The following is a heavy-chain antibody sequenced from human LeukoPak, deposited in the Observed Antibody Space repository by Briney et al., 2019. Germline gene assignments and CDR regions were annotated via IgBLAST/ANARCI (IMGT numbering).Heavy chain of an antibody. V-gene: IGHV1-18*01. CDR2: ISAYNGDT. J-gene: IGHJ4*02. D-gene: IGHD4-17*01. CDR1: GYTFTSYG. Sequence: ASVKVSCKASGYTFTSYGISWVRQARGQGLEWMGWISAYNGDTNYAQKFQGRVTITADESTSTAYMELSSLRSEDTAVYYCASLGGGSTVTTYLNYWGQGTLVTVSS. CDR3: ASLGGGSTVTTYLNY.